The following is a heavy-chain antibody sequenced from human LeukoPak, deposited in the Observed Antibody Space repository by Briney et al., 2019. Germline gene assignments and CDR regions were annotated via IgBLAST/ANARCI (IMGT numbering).Heavy chain of an antibody. Sequence: GGSLRLSCAASGFTFSSYSMNWVRQAPGKGLEWVSSISSSSSYIYYADSVKGRFTISRDNAKNSLYLQMNSLRAEDTAVYYCARGVVVVAATPCYFDYWGQGTLVTVSS. CDR1: GFTFSSYS. CDR3: ARGVVVVAATPCYFDY. J-gene: IGHJ4*02. V-gene: IGHV3-21*01. CDR2: ISSSSSYI. D-gene: IGHD2-15*01.